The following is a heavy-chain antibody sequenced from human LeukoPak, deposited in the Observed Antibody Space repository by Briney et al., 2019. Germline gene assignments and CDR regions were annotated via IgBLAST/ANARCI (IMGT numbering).Heavy chain of an antibody. CDR2: IYTSGST. V-gene: IGHV4-4*07. D-gene: IGHD1-7*01. J-gene: IGHJ5*02. CDR3: ARGSNWNYALEFDP. Sequence: PSETLSLTCTVSGGSISSYYWSWIRQPAGKGLEWIGRIYTSGSTNYNPSLKSRVTISVDNSKNQFSLQLSSVTAADTAVYYCARGSNWNYALEFDPWGQGTLVSVP. CDR1: GGSISSYY.